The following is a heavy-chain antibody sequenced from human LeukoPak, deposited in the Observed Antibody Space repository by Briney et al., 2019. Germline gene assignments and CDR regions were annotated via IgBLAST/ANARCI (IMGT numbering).Heavy chain of an antibody. CDR1: GYTFTGYY. Sequence: GASVKVSCKASGYTFTGYYMHWVRQAPGQGLEWMGRINPNSGGTNYAQKFQGRVTMTRDTSISTAYMELSRLRSDDTAVYYCARDPGPHYDFWSGQHRMDVWGQGTTVTVSS. V-gene: IGHV1-2*06. D-gene: IGHD3-3*01. CDR3: ARDPGPHYDFWSGQHRMDV. CDR2: INPNSGGT. J-gene: IGHJ6*02.